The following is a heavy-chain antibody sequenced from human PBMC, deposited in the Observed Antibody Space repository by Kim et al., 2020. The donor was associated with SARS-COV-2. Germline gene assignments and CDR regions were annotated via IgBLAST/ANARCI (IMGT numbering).Heavy chain of an antibody. CDR1: GFSFSTYG. J-gene: IGHJ6*01. CDR3: AKEGDSGGYYYSYYVMDV. V-gene: IGHV3-23*01. Sequence: GGSLRLSCAASGFSFSTYGMTWVRQSPGKGLEWVSAIDSTGGGTYYADSVKGRFTISRDNSKNTLHLEMISLRVEDTAVYYCAKEGDSGGYYYSYYVMDV. D-gene: IGHD3-22*01. CDR2: IDSTGGGT.